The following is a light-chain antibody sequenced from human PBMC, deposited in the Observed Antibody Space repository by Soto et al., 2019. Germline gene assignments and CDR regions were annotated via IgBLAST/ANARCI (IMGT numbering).Light chain of an antibody. Sequence: EIVMTQSPATLSVSPGERATLSCRASQTVSSNLAWYQQKPGQAPRLLIYGASTRATGIPARFSGSGSGTEFTLTISGLQSEDFAVYYCQQYNNWPQTFGQGNKVDIK. CDR1: QTVSSN. CDR3: QQYNNWPQT. V-gene: IGKV3-15*01. CDR2: GAS. J-gene: IGKJ1*01.